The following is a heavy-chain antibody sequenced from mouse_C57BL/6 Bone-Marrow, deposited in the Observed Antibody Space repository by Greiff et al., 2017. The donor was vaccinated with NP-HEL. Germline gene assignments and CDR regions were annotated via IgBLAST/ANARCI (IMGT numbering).Heavy chain of an antibody. CDR2: IDPSDSYT. V-gene: IGHV1-59*01. Sequence: QVQLKQPGAELVRPGTSVKLSCKASGYTFTSYWMHWVKQRPGQGLEWIGVIDPSDSYTNYNQTFKGKATLTVDTSSSTAYMQLSSLTSEDSAVYYCARWRLRAWFAYWGQGTLVTVSA. CDR1: GYTFTSYW. D-gene: IGHD2-4*01. CDR3: ARWRLRAWFAY. J-gene: IGHJ3*01.